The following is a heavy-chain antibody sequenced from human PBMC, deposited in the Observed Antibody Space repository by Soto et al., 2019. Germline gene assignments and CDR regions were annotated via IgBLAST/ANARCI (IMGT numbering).Heavy chain of an antibody. V-gene: IGHV1-18*01. CDR1: GYTFTSYG. J-gene: IGHJ6*03. Sequence: ASVKVSFKASGYTFTSYGISWVRQAPGQGLEWMGWISAYNGNTNYAQKLQGRVTMTTDTSTSTAYMELRSLRSDDTAVYYCARQPRGYYYYYYMAVWGKGTTVTVSS. CDR2: ISAYNGNT. CDR3: ARQPRGYYYYYYMAV. D-gene: IGHD3-10*01.